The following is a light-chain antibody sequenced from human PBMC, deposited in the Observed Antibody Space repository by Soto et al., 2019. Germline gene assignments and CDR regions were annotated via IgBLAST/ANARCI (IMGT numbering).Light chain of an antibody. J-gene: IGKJ1*01. CDR1: QTVSSD. CDR3: QQYNNWPWT. Sequence: EVLITQSPATXSVSPVXXXXLXLRASQTVSSDLAWYQQKPGQAPRLLIYGASTRGTGIPARFSGSGSGTEFTLTISSLQSEDFAVYSCQQYNNWPWTFGQGTKVDIK. CDR2: GAS. V-gene: IGKV3-15*01.